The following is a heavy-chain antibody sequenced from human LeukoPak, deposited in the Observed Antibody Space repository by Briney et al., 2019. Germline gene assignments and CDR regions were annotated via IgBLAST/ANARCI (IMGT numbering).Heavy chain of an antibody. J-gene: IGHJ4*02. CDR2: MSSDGGNQ. Sequence: PGGSLRLSCAASGVSFSSYAIHWVRQAPGKGLEWVTFMSSDGGNQYHADSVKGRFTISRDNSKNALYLQMNSLRAEDTAVYHCARGLASGSWLIDYWGLGTLVTVSS. CDR1: GVSFSSYA. D-gene: IGHD3-10*01. V-gene: IGHV3-30*01. CDR3: ARGLASGSWLIDY.